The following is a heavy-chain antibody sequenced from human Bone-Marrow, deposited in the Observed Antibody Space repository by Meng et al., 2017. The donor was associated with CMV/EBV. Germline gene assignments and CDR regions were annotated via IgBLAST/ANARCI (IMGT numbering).Heavy chain of an antibody. V-gene: IGHV3-30*02. J-gene: IGHJ4*02. CDR3: ARRSY. CDR1: GFTFSNYG. Sequence: GGSLRLSCVASGFTFSNYGMNWVRQVPGKGLEWVSFIRHDVRGKYYADSVKGRFTISRDNSKNTLYMQMNSLRPEDTAVYYCARRSYWGQGTLVTVSS. CDR2: IRHDVRGK.